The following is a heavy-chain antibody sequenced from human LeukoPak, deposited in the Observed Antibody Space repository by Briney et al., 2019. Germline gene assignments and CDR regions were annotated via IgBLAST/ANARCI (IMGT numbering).Heavy chain of an antibody. CDR3: ASDYGAAPSYFDY. J-gene: IGHJ4*02. CDR1: GGPFSSYY. D-gene: IGHD6-6*01. V-gene: IGHV4-59*01. Sequence: ASETLTLTCTVSGGPFSSYYWSWIRQPPGKGLEWLGYIYYSGSTNYNPSLKRRVTISVDTSKNQFSLKLSSVTAADTAVYYCASDYGAAPSYFDYWGQGTLVTVSS. CDR2: IYYSGST.